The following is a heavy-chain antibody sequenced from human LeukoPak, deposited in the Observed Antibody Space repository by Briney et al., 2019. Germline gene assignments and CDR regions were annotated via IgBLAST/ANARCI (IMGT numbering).Heavy chain of an antibody. D-gene: IGHD2-2*01. CDR2: ISGSGGST. CDR1: GFTFSTYA. J-gene: IGHJ4*02. V-gene: IGHV3-23*01. CDR3: VKDRCDRTTCPEV. Sequence: GGSLRLSCTASGFTFSTYAMSWVRQTPGEGLEWVSGISGSGGSTYYTDSVKGRFTISRDNSKNTLHLQMSSLRAEDTALYYCVKDRCDRTTCPEVWGQGTLVTVSS.